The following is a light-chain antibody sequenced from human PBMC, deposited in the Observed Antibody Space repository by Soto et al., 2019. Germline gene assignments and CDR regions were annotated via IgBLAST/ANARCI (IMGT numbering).Light chain of an antibody. V-gene: IGKV3-20*01. J-gene: IGKJ5*01. CDR2: AAS. CDR3: QQYAESPIT. CDR1: QSVSSD. Sequence: MTQSPATLSVSTGERATLSCRASQSVSSDLAWYHQKPGQAPRLLIYAASSRATGIPDRFSGSGSGTDFTLTISRLEPEDIAVFYCQQYAESPITFGQGTRLEIK.